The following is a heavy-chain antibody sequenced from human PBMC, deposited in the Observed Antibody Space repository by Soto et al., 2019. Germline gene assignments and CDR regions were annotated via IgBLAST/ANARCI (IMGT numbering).Heavy chain of an antibody. CDR2: IRGSGSST. Sequence: GGSLRLSCAASGFTFSSYAMSWVRQAPGKGLEWVSAIRGSGSSTYYADSVKGRFTISRDNSKNTLYLQMNSLRAEDTAVYYCAKESRAAPILKRLNWFDPWGQGTLVTVSS. D-gene: IGHD6-6*01. CDR3: AKESRAAPILKRLNWFDP. CDR1: GFTFSSYA. J-gene: IGHJ5*02. V-gene: IGHV3-23*01.